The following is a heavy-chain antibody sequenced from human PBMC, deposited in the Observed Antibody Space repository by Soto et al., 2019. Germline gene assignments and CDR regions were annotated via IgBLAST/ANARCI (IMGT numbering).Heavy chain of an antibody. V-gene: IGHV3-33*01. CDR1: GFTFSSYG. J-gene: IGHJ5*02. CDR3: ARDWGLDYSNYEGGPNWFDP. Sequence: VGSLRLSCAASGFTFSSYGMHWVCQAPGKGLEWVAVIWYDGSNKYYADSVKGRFTISRDNSKNTLYLQMNSLRAEDTAVYYCARDWGLDYSNYEGGPNWFDPWGQGTLVTVSS. CDR2: IWYDGSNK. D-gene: IGHD4-4*01.